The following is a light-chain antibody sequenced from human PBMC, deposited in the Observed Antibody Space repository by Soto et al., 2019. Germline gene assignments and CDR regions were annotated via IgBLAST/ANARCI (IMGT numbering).Light chain of an antibody. Sequence: EIVLTQSPGTLSLSPGEGATLSCRASQSVSSSYIAWYQQRPGQTPSLLIYGASTRATGITDRFSGSGSGTHFTLTISRLEPGDFAVYYCQPFGGTTFTFGQGTRLDIK. V-gene: IGKV3-20*01. CDR2: GAS. CDR3: QPFGGTTFT. J-gene: IGKJ5*01. CDR1: QSVSSSY.